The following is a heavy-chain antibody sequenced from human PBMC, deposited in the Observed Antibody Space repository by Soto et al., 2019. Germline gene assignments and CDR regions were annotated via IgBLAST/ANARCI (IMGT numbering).Heavy chain of an antibody. V-gene: IGHV4-30-2*01. CDR2: IYHSGST. J-gene: IGHJ3*02. CDR3: ARGRRITFGGVIGDAFDI. CDR1: GGSISSGGYS. D-gene: IGHD3-16*02. Sequence: TSETLSLTCAVSGGSISSGGYSWSWIRQPPGKGLEWIGYIYHSGSTYYNPSLKSRVTISVDRSKNQFSLKLSSVTAADTAVYYCARGRRITFGGVIGDAFDIWGQGTMVTVSS.